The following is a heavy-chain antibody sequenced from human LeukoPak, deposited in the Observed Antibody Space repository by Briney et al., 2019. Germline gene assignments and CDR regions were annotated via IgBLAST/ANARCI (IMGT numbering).Heavy chain of an antibody. CDR2: XXXXXGNT. Sequence: ASVKVSCKASGYTFTSYGISWVRQAPGQGLEWMXXXXXXXGNTNYAQKLQGRVTMTTDTSTSTAYMGLRSLRSDDTAVYYCARDSELLWFGELPAPIDYWGQGTLVTVSS. CDR1: GYTFTSYG. D-gene: IGHD3-10*01. J-gene: IGHJ4*02. V-gene: IGHV1-18*01. CDR3: ARDSELLWFGELPAPIDY.